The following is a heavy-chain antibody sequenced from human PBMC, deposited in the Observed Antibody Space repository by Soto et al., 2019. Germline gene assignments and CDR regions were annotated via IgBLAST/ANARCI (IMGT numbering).Heavy chain of an antibody. CDR2: ILHIGDSA. D-gene: IGHD1-1*01. Sequence: DVQLLESGGGLVQPGGSLRLSCVPSGFSFSANAMTWVRQAPGKGLEWVASILHIGDSAYYADSVKGRFTISRDNSKRTLYLQMNSLRAEDTAVYYCARRGLSNNDYWGQGTLVTVSS. V-gene: IGHV3-23*01. J-gene: IGHJ4*02. CDR1: GFSFSANA. CDR3: ARRGLSNNDY.